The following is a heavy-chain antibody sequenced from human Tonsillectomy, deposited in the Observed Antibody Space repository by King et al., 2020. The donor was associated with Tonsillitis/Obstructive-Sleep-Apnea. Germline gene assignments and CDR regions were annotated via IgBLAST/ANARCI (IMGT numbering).Heavy chain of an antibody. J-gene: IGHJ3*02. CDR2: IKEDGSEK. Sequence: QLVESGGGLFQPGGSLRLSCVASGFTLNHYWMTWVGQAPGKGLEWVANIKEDGSEKNYVNSVKGRFTVSRDNARNPLYLQMNSLRAEDTAGYYCARDLSVVVAAIWYDVHDIWGQGTMVTVSP. CDR3: ARDLSVVVAAIWYDVHDI. D-gene: IGHD2-21*02. CDR1: GFTLNHYW. V-gene: IGHV3-7*01.